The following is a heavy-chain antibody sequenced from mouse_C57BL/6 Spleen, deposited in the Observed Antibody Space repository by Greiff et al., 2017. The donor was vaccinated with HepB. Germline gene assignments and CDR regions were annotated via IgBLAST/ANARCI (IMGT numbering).Heavy chain of an antibody. J-gene: IGHJ4*01. CDR2: IYPGDGDT. CDR1: GYAFSSSW. CDR3: ARGGNYDAMDY. V-gene: IGHV1-82*01. Sequence: VQLQQSGPELVKPGASVKISCKASGYAFSSSWMNWVKQRPGKGLEWIGRIYPGDGDTNYNGKFKGKATLTADKSSSTAYMQLSSLPSEDSAIYFCARGGNYDAMDYWGQGTSVTVSS. D-gene: IGHD2-1*01.